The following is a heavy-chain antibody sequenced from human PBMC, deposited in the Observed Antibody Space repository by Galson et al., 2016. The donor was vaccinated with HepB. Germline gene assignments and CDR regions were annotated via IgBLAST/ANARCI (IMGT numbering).Heavy chain of an antibody. CDR2: IFYTGRT. V-gene: IGHV4-39*01. CDR1: GGSISSSSYY. Sequence: SETLSLTCTVSGGSISSSSYYWGWIRQPPGKGLEWIGSIFYTGRTYYNSSLRCRVTISVDTSKNHFSLTLTSVTAADTAVYYCARHLSDYLVLEYYFGYWGQGTLVTVSS. CDR3: ARHLSDYLVLEYYFGY. J-gene: IGHJ4*02. D-gene: IGHD2/OR15-2a*01.